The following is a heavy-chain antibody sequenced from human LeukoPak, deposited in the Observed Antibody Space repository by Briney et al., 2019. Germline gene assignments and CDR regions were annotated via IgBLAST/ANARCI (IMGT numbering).Heavy chain of an antibody. Sequence: GGSLXLSCAASGFTFDDYAMHWVRQAPGKGLEWVSGISWNSGSIGYADSVKGRFTISRDNAKNSLYLQMNSLRAEDTALYYCARALLGSGSYYNEVPYYFDYWGQGTLVTVSS. CDR3: ARALLGSGSYYNEVPYYFDY. CDR2: ISWNSGSI. J-gene: IGHJ4*02. D-gene: IGHD3-10*01. V-gene: IGHV3-9*01. CDR1: GFTFDDYA.